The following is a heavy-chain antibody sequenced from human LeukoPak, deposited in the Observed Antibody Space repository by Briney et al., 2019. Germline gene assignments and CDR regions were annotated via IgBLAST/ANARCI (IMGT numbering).Heavy chain of an antibody. D-gene: IGHD3-10*01. Sequence: KPSETLSLTCAVYGGSFSGYYWSWIRQPPGKGLEGIGEINHSGSTNYNPSLKSRVTISVDTSKNQFSLKLSSVTAADTAVYYCARVVDHYYGSGSYPLYYYYYGMDVWGQGTTVTVSS. V-gene: IGHV4-34*01. CDR1: GGSFSGYY. CDR2: INHSGST. CDR3: ARVVDHYYGSGSYPLYYYYYGMDV. J-gene: IGHJ6*02.